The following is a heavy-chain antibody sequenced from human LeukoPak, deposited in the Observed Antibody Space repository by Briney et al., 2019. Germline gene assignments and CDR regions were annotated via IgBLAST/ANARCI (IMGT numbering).Heavy chain of an antibody. CDR1: GGSISSYY. CDR3: ARHRGEQWLVFA. J-gene: IGHJ5*02. Sequence: EPSETLSLTCTVSGGSISSYYWSWIRQPPGKGLEWIGYIYYSGSTNYNPSLKSRVTISVDTSKNQFSLKLSSVTAADTAVYYCARHRGEQWLVFAWGQGTLVTVSS. CDR2: IYYSGST. D-gene: IGHD6-19*01. V-gene: IGHV4-59*01.